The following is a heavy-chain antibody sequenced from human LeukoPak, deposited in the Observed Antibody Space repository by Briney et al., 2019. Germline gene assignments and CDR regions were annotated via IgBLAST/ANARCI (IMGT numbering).Heavy chain of an antibody. CDR1: GFTFSSYS. V-gene: IGHV3-21*01. Sequence: GGSLRLSCAASGFTFSSYSMNWVRQAPGKGLEWVSSISSSSTYIFYADSVKGRFTISRDNAKSSLYLQMNSLRAEDTAVYYCARNRFNLFPDYFEYWGQGTLVTVPS. D-gene: IGHD3-3*01. CDR2: ISSSSTYI. CDR3: ARNRFNLFPDYFEY. J-gene: IGHJ4*02.